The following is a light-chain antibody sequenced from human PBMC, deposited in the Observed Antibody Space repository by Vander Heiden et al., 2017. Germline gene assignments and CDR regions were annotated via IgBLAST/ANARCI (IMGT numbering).Light chain of an antibody. CDR1: RTLDNW. CDR2: KAS. CDR3: QQAKTYRT. Sequence: DIQMTQSPSTLSASVGDRCTITCRASRTLDNWLAWYQQKAGQAPKLLIYKASTLKSGVPSRFSGSGSATDFTLTISSLQPDDVATYYCQQAKTYRTFGQGTKVEVK. V-gene: IGKV1-5*03. J-gene: IGKJ1*01.